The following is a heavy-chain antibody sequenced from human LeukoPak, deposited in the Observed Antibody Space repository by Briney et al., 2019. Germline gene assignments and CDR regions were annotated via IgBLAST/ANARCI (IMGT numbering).Heavy chain of an antibody. CDR2: IYYSGRS. CDR1: GDSISSSSYY. D-gene: IGHD2-2*01. V-gene: IGHV4-39*01. CDR3: ARNASDSGTSYFYY. J-gene: IGHJ4*02. Sequence: PSETLSLTCTVSGDSISSSSYYWGWIRQPPGKELEWIGIIYYSGRSSYNPSLKSRVAISVDTSKNQFFLKLGSVTAADTAVYYCARNASDSGTSYFYYWGQGNLVTVSS.